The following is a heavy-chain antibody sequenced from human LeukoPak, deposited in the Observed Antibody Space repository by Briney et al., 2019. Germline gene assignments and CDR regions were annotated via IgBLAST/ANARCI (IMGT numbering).Heavy chain of an antibody. D-gene: IGHD4-17*01. V-gene: IGHV3-23*01. CDR1: GFTFSSYA. CDR2: ISSSGGST. J-gene: IGHJ4*02. CDR3: AKRDDYGDYAGSSGIDY. Sequence: GGSLRLSCAASGFTFSSYAMSWVRQAPGKGLEWVSAISSSGGSTYYADSVKGRFTISRDNSKNTLYLQMNSLRAEDTAVYYCAKRDDYGDYAGSSGIDYWGQGTLVTVSS.